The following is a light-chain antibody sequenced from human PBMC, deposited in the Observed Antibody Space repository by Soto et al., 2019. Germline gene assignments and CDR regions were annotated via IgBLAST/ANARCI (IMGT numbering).Light chain of an antibody. CDR3: QQYDNKLPIT. CDR1: QSVSSN. Sequence: EIVMTQSPATLSVSPGERATLSCRASQSVSSNLAWYQQKPGQAPRLLIYSTSTRATGIPDRFSGSGSGTEFTLTISSLQSEDFAVYHCQQYDNKLPITFGQGTRLEIK. V-gene: IGKV3-15*01. CDR2: STS. J-gene: IGKJ5*01.